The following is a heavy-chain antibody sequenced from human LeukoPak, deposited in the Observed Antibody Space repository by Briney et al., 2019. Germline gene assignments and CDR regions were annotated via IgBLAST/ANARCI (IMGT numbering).Heavy chain of an antibody. J-gene: IGHJ3*02. CDR1: GFTFSSYG. D-gene: IGHD3-16*01. Sequence: GGSLRLSCAASGFTFSSYGMSWVRQAPGKGLEWVSAISGSGGSTYYADSVKGRFTISRDNSKNTLYLQMNSLRAEDTAVYYCAKVYLGGIRMGDDVFDIWGQGTMVTVSS. CDR3: AKVYLGGIRMGDDVFDI. V-gene: IGHV3-23*01. CDR2: ISGSGGST.